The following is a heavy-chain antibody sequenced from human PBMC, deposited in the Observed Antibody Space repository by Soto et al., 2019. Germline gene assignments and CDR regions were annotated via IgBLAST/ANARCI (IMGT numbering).Heavy chain of an antibody. CDR1: GYTFNTYG. J-gene: IGHJ5*02. Sequence: ASVKVFCKTSGYTFNTYGFNWVRQASGEGLVLMVWISAYDGKTTYTEKIKGRLTITTNTPTNTTCMEMRSLGSDDTGIYYCARDPHEFGTSYCFDPWGQGTPVTVSS. CDR2: ISAYDGKT. D-gene: IGHD3-16*01. CDR3: ARDPHEFGTSYCFDP. V-gene: IGHV1-18*01.